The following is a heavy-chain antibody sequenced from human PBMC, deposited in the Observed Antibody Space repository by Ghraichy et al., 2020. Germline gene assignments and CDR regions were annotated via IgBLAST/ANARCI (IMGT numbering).Heavy chain of an antibody. J-gene: IGHJ4*02. D-gene: IGHD3-16*01. CDR2: IGGSGDNT. CDR3: ATSIGDVWGCFHC. Sequence: GGSLRLSCAASGFSFSTSAMNWVRQAPGKGLEWVSIIGGSGDNTNYADSVKGRFTISRDNSKNTLYLQMNSLRVEDTAVYFCATSIGDVWGCFHCWGQGTLVTVSS. V-gene: IGHV3-23*01. CDR1: GFSFSTSA.